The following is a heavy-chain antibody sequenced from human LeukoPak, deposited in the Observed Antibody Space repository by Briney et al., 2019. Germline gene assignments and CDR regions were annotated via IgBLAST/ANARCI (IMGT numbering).Heavy chain of an antibody. D-gene: IGHD6-13*01. CDR2: MNPNSGNT. CDR3: AKSRSSWYNNGMDV. V-gene: IGHV1-8*01. CDR1: GYTFTSYD. Sequence: GASVKVSCKASGYTFTSYDINWVRQATGQGLEWMGWMNPNSGNTGYAQKFQGRVTMTRNTSISTVYMEVSSLRSEDTAVYYCAKSRSSWYNNGMDVWGQGTTVTVSS. J-gene: IGHJ6*02.